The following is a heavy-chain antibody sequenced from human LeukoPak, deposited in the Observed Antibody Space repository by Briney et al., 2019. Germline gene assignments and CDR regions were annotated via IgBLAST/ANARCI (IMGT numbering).Heavy chain of an antibody. CDR2: IIPIFGTA. V-gene: IGHV1-69*06. J-gene: IGHJ4*02. Sequence: SVKVSCKASGYTFTSYAISWVRQAPGQGLEWMGGIIPIFGTANYAQKFQGRVTITADKSTSTAYMELSSLRSEDTAVYYCARYKRLATGPLGYWGQGTLVTVSS. CDR1: GYTFTSYA. CDR3: ARYKRLATGPLGY. D-gene: IGHD5-12*01.